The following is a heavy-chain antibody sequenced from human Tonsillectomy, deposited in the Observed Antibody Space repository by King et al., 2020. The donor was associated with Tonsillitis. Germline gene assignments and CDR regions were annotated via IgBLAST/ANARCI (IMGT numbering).Heavy chain of an antibody. CDR3: ARGGYTYAYRNDAFDI. Sequence: VQLQQWGAGLLKPSETLSLTCAVYGGSFSGYYWSWILQSPGKGLEWIGEINHSGSTNYNPSLKSRVTISVDTYKNHFSLKQSSATAADTAVYYCARGGYTYAYRNDAFDIWGQGTMVTVSS. CDR2: INHSGST. D-gene: IGHD3-16*01. CDR1: GGSFSGYY. V-gene: IGHV4-34*01. J-gene: IGHJ3*02.